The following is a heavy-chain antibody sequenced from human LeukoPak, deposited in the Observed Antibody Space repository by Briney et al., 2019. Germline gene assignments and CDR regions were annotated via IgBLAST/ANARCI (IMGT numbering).Heavy chain of an antibody. Sequence: GGSLRLSCAASGFTFNHYAMSWVRQAPGKGLEWVSAISGSGGSTYYADSVKGRFTISRDNSKNTLYLQKNSLRAEDTAVYYCASDSSSWGLFDHWGQGTLVTVSS. CDR2: ISGSGGST. J-gene: IGHJ4*02. D-gene: IGHD3-22*01. CDR1: GFTFNHYA. CDR3: ASDSSSWGLFDH. V-gene: IGHV3-23*01.